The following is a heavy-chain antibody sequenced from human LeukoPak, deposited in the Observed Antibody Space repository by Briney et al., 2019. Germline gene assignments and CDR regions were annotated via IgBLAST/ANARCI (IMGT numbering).Heavy chain of an antibody. Sequence: GGSLRLSCAASGFTVSSNLVSWVRQAPGKGLEWVSVISTGGSTYYADSVKGRFTISRDNSKNTLYLQMNSLRAEDTAVYYCAKDGAAMVTSYYGMDVWGQGTTVTVSS. CDR3: AKDGAAMVTSYYGMDV. CDR2: ISTGGST. J-gene: IGHJ6*02. CDR1: GFTVSSNL. V-gene: IGHV3-53*01. D-gene: IGHD5-18*01.